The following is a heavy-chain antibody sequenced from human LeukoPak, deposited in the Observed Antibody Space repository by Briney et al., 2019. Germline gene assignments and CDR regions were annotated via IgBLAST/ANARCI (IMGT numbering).Heavy chain of an antibody. J-gene: IGHJ4*02. CDR1: GFTFSSYA. V-gene: IGHV3-23*01. CDR2: ISGSGGST. D-gene: IGHD3-9*01. Sequence: PGGSLRLSCAASGFTFSSYAMSWVRQAPGKGLEWVSAISGSGGSTYYADSVKGRFTISRDNSKNTLYLQMNSLRAEDTAVYYCARDQSYYDILTGYSWSIGYWGQGTLVTVSS. CDR3: ARDQSYYDILTGYSWSIGY.